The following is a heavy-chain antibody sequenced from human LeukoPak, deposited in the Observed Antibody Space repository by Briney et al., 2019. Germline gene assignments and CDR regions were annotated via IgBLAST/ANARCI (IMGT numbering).Heavy chain of an antibody. CDR3: ARSYYYDSSGYYSAFDI. D-gene: IGHD3-22*01. CDR1: GYTFTGYY. Sequence: ASVKVSCKASGYTFTGYYMHWVRQAPGQGLEWMGRINPNSGGTNYAQKFQGRVTMTRDTSIRTAYMELSRLRSDDTAVYYCARSYYYDSSGYYSAFDIWGQGTMVTVSS. CDR2: INPNSGGT. V-gene: IGHV1-2*06. J-gene: IGHJ3*02.